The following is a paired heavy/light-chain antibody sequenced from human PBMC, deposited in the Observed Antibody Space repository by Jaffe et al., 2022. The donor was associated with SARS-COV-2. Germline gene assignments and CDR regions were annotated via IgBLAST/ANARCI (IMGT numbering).Heavy chain of an antibody. J-gene: IGHJ3*02. V-gene: IGHV4-61*02. Sequence: QVQLQESGPGLVKPSQTLSLTCTVSGGSISSDSYYWSWIRQPAGKGLEWIGRIYTSGSTNYNPSLKSRVTISVDTSKNQFSLKLSSVTAADTAVYYCARDSGWLQLGHAFDIWGQGTMVTVSS. D-gene: IGHD5-12*01. CDR3: ARDSGWLQLGHAFDI. CDR1: GGSISSDSYY. CDR2: IYTSGST.
Light chain of an antibody. CDR2: GAS. CDR1: QSVSSN. J-gene: IGKJ4*01. V-gene: IGKV3-15*01. Sequence: EIVMTQSPATLSVSPGERATLSCRASQSVSSNLAWYHQKPGQAPRLLIYGASTRATGIPARFSGSGSGTEFTLTISSLQSEDFAVYYCQQYNNWPLTFGGGTKVEIK. CDR3: QQYNNWPLT.